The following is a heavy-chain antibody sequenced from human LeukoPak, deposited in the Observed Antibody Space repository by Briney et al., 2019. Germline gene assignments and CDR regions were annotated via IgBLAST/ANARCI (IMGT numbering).Heavy chain of an antibody. CDR3: AKPYSSGWPEYYFDY. D-gene: IGHD6-19*01. CDR1: GSTFSSYG. Sequence: GGSLRLSCAASGSTFSSYGMHWVRQAPGKGLEWVAVISYDGSNKYYADSVKGRFTISRDNSKNTLYLQMNSLRAEDTAVYYCAKPYSSGWPEYYFDYWGQGTLVTVSS. CDR2: ISYDGSNK. V-gene: IGHV3-30*18. J-gene: IGHJ4*02.